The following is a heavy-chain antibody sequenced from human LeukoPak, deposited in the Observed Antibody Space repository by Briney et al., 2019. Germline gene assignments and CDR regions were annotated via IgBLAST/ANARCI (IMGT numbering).Heavy chain of an antibody. J-gene: IGHJ4*02. CDR1: RFSLTTRL. Sequence: GVTLRPPRSASRFSLTTRLISWVPHAPQKLLHCLGLLKNKTHGLTTDSPAPVKGSFTISRDDSKNTLYLQMNSLKTEDTAVYYCTTDRGGDYYDSSGYWKHNDYWGQGTLVTVSS. D-gene: IGHD3-22*01. CDR3: TTDRGGDYYDSSGYWKHNDY. V-gene: IGHV3-15*01. CDR2: LKNKTHGLTT.